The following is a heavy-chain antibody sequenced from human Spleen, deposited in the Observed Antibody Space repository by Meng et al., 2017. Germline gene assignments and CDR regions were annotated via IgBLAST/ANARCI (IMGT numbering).Heavy chain of an antibody. D-gene: IGHD2-2*01. Sequence: VQLVQSGAEVMKPGSSVKVSCKALGGIFSNYVIGWVRQAPGQGLEWMGGINAVFGTTNYAQKFQGRVTITTDESTSTVYMELTRLTSEDTAVYFCARKAGNCISTTCYSLDYWGQGTLVTVSS. CDR3: ARKAGNCISTTCYSLDY. CDR1: GGIFSNYV. V-gene: IGHV1-69*05. CDR2: INAVFGTT. J-gene: IGHJ4*02.